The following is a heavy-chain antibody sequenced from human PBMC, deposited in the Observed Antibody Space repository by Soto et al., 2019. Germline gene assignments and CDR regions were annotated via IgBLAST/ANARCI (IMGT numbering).Heavy chain of an antibody. CDR2: IIPMFGTT. D-gene: IGHD3-9*01. V-gene: IGHV1-69*06. CDR1: GGTFTNYT. Sequence: QVQLVQSGAEVKKPGSSVKVSCKASGGTFTNYTISWVRQAPGQGLEWMGGIIPMFGTTNHAQKFQGRVTVNAYKSTTTAHMELSSLRSEDTAVYYCAIGIELRYFDWPFEYWGQGTLVTVSS. CDR3: AIGIELRYFDWPFEY. J-gene: IGHJ4*02.